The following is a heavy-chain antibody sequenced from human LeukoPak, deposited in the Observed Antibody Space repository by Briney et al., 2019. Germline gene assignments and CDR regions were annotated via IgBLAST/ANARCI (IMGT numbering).Heavy chain of an antibody. CDR3: AGGQHSSGYYYKYFQH. D-gene: IGHD3-22*01. J-gene: IGHJ1*01. V-gene: IGHV4-34*01. CDR1: GGSFSGYY. Sequence: PSETLSLTCAVYGGSFSGYYWSWIRQPPGKGLEWIGEINHSGSTNYDPSLKSRVTISVDTSKNQFSLKLSSVTAADTAVYYCAGGQHSSGYYYKYFQHWGQGTLVTVSS. CDR2: INHSGST.